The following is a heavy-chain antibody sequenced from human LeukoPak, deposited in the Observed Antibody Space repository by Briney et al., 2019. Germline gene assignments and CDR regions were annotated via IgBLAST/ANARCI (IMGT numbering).Heavy chain of an antibody. CDR2: IYPGGSEI. D-gene: IGHD5-24*01. CDR1: GYSFNSYW. Sequence: GESLKISCKGLGYSFNSYWNAWVRQMPGKGLEWMGIIYPGGSEIRYSPSFQGQVTISADMSISTAYLQWSSPKTSDTAMYYCARASRDGYNQNFDFWGQGTPVTVSS. CDR3: ARASRDGYNQNFDF. J-gene: IGHJ4*02. V-gene: IGHV5-51*01.